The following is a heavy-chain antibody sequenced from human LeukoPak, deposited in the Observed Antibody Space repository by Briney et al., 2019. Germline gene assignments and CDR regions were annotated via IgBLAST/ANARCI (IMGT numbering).Heavy chain of an antibody. V-gene: IGHV3-49*04. D-gene: IGHD3-3*01. J-gene: IGHJ4*02. CDR3: TRATAVFWSGYPDY. CDR1: GFTFGDYA. CDR2: IRSKAYGGTT. Sequence: GGSLRLSCTASGFTFGDYAMSWVRQAPGKGLGWVGFIRSKAYGGTTEYAASVKGRFTISRDDSKSIAYLQMNSLKTEDTAVYYCTRATAVFWSGYPDYWGQGTLVTVSS.